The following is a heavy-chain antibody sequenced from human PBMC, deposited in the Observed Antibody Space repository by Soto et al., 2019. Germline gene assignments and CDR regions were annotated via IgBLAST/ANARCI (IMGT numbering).Heavy chain of an antibody. CDR2: IYYSGST. Sequence: SLTCTVSGGSISSGGYYWSWIRQHPGKGLEWIGYIYYSGSTYYNPSLKSRVTISVDTSKNQFSLKLSSVTAADTAVYYCARSRDGYNSVWYFDLWGRGTLVTVSS. V-gene: IGHV4-31*03. CDR1: GGSISSGGYY. J-gene: IGHJ2*01. D-gene: IGHD5-12*01. CDR3: ARSRDGYNSVWYFDL.